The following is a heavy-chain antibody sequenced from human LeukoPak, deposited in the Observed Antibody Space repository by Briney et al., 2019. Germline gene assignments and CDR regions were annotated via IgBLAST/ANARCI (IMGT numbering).Heavy chain of an antibody. D-gene: IGHD3-22*01. Sequence: SETLSLTCTVSGGSISSSSYYWSWIRQPPGKGLEWIGYIYYSGSTNYNPSLKSRVTISVDTSKNQFSLKLSSATAADTAVYYCARDLGTRYDSSGYYDYWGQGTLVTVSS. CDR1: GGSISSSSYY. V-gene: IGHV4-61*01. J-gene: IGHJ4*02. CDR2: IYYSGST. CDR3: ARDLGTRYDSSGYYDY.